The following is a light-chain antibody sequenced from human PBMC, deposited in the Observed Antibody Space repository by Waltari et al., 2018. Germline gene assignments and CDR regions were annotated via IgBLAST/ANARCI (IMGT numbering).Light chain of an antibody. J-gene: IGKJ2*02. V-gene: IGKV2-29*01. CDR3: MQGMQVPPWT. CDR2: EGS. Sequence: EMVLSQTPLSLSVSPARPASISCTSNQRLLEPDGNTYLYWYVQKAGQSPQLLMDEGSRRFSGVPDRFSGSGSGTDFKLQISRVEAEDVGVYYCMQGMQVPPWTFGQGTKLEIK. CDR1: QRLLEPDGNTY.